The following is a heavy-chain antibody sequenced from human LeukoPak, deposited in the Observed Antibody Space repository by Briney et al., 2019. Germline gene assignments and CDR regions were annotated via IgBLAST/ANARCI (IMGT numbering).Heavy chain of an antibody. J-gene: IGHJ4*02. V-gene: IGHV3-15*01. CDR2: IKSKSDGGTT. D-gene: IGHD4-17*01. Sequence: GGSLRLSCAASIFPFSNDWMTWVRQVPGKGLEWVGRIKSKSDGGTTDFAAPVKGRFTISRDDSKNTLYLQMNSLKTEDTAVYYCTTHTVTHDYWGQGTLVTVSS. CDR3: TTHTVTHDY. CDR1: IFPFSNDW.